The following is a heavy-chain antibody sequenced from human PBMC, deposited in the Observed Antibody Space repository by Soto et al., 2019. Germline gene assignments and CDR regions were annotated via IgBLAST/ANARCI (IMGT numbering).Heavy chain of an antibody. Sequence: EVQLVESGGGLVKPGGSLRLYCAASGLPFRRYSMSWVRQAPGKGLEWGSSITSSGFDIYYADSVKGRLSISRDNAKNSLYLQMNSLRADDTAVYFGTRITGTTYAPWGQGTLVTVSS. CDR2: ITSSGFDI. D-gene: IGHD1-20*01. J-gene: IGHJ5*02. V-gene: IGHV3-21*06. CDR3: TRITGTTYAP. CDR1: GLPFRRYS.